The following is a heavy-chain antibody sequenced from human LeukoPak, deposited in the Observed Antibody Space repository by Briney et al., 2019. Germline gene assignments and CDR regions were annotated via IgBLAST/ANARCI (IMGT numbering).Heavy chain of an antibody. CDR2: IYSGGST. J-gene: IGHJ4*02. CDR3: ARDQGWFGERSDY. V-gene: IGHV3-53*01. Sequence: GGSLRLSCAASGFTVSSNYMSWVRQAPGKGLEWVSVIYSGGSTYYADSAKGRFTNSRDNSKNTLYLQMNSLRAEDTAVYYCARDQGWFGERSDYWGQGTLVTVSS. D-gene: IGHD3-10*01. CDR1: GFTVSSNY.